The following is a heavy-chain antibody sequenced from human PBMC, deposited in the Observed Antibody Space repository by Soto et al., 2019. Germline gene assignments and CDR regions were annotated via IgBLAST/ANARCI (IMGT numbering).Heavy chain of an antibody. V-gene: IGHV3-30-3*01. CDR1: GFTFSDYA. J-gene: IGHJ4*02. D-gene: IGHD3-22*01. Sequence: PGGSLRLSCAASGFTFSDYAMHWVRQPPGKGLEWVAVILSDGSNEYYADSVKGRFTISRDNSKNSLYLQMNSLRSEDTAVYFCAKPPPYGSSGYFLDNWGRGTLVTVSS. CDR2: ILSDGSNE. CDR3: AKPPPYGSSGYFLDN.